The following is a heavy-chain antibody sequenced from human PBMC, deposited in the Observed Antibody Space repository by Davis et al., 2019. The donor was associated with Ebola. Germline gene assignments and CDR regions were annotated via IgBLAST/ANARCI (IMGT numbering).Heavy chain of an antibody. Sequence: PGGSLRLSCAASGFTFSSYSMNWVRQAPGKGLEWVSSISASSTYILYADSVRGRFTISRDNSENTLYLQMNSLTADDTAVYYCARAVFHEVLDYWGQGTPVTVSS. CDR3: ARAVFHEVLDY. D-gene: IGHD3-3*01. CDR1: GFTFSSYS. J-gene: IGHJ4*02. CDR2: ISASSTYI. V-gene: IGHV3-21*01.